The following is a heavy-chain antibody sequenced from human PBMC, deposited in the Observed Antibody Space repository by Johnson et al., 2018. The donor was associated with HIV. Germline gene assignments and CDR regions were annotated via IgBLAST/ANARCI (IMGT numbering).Heavy chain of an antibody. CDR1: GFTFSDYY. Sequence: QVQLVESGGGLVKPGGSLRLSCAASGFTFSDYYMSWIRQAPGKGLEWVSYISSSGSTIYSADSVKGRFTISRDNAKNALYLQMSRLRVEDTAIYYCARDHVMVVTPGDCFDIWGQGTMVTVSS. CDR3: ARDHVMVVTPGDCFDI. J-gene: IGHJ3*02. CDR2: ISSSGSTI. V-gene: IGHV3-11*01. D-gene: IGHD2-21*02.